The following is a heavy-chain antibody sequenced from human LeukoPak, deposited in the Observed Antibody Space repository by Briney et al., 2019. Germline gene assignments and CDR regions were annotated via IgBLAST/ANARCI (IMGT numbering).Heavy chain of an antibody. Sequence: SETLSLTCAVYGGSFSGDYWSWIRQPPGKGLEWIGEINHSGRTNYKPSLKSRVTISVDTSKNQFSLKLSSVTAADTAVYYCARGLGYCYYYYYMDVWGKGTTVTVSS. CDR3: ARGLGYCYYYYYMDV. CDR2: INHSGRT. V-gene: IGHV4-34*01. CDR1: GGSFSGDY. D-gene: IGHD2-15*01. J-gene: IGHJ6*03.